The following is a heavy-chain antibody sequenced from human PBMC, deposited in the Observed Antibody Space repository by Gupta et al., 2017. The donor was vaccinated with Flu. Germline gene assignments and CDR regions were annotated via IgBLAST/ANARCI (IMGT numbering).Heavy chain of an antibody. CDR3: TRDRGDSNGYIFFDY. V-gene: IGHV1-18*01. J-gene: IGHJ4*02. D-gene: IGHD3-22*01. CDR1: GYPFTTFG. CDR2: ISASNGNT. Sequence: QVQLVQSGGEVKKPGASVKVSCKASGYPFTTFGITWVRQAPGQGPEWMGWISASNGNTNYAQKYQGRVTVTADISTSTAYMELRSLRSDDTAVYYCTRDRGDSNGYIFFDYWGQGTLVTVSS.